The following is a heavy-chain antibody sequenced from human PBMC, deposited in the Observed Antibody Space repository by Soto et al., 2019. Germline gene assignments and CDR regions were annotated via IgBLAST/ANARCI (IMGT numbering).Heavy chain of an antibody. Sequence: SETLSLTCTVSGGSISSYYWSWIRQPPGKGLEWIGYIYYSGSTNYNPSLKSRVTISVDTSKNQFSLKLSSVTAADTAVYYCASTPDGGVVAANGGDAFDIWGQGTMVTVSS. CDR3: ASTPDGGVVAANGGDAFDI. D-gene: IGHD2-15*01. V-gene: IGHV4-59*08. CDR1: GGSISSYY. J-gene: IGHJ3*02. CDR2: IYYSGST.